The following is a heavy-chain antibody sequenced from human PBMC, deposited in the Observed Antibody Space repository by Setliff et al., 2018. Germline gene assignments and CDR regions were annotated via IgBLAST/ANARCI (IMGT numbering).Heavy chain of an antibody. CDR3: AREQWLDPPGYYYMDV. D-gene: IGHD6-19*01. V-gene: IGHV4-4*07. CDR1: GGSISSYY. Sequence: SETLSLTCTVSGGSISSYYWSWIRQPAGKGLEWIGHIYIGGSANYNPSLKSRVTMSIDTSKNQFSLKLNSVTAADMAVYYCAREQWLDPPGYYYMDVWAKGATVTV. J-gene: IGHJ6*03. CDR2: IYIGGSA.